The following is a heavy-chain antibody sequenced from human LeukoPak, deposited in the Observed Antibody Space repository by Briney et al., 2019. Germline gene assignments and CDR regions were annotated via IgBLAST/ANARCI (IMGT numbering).Heavy chain of an antibody. V-gene: IGHV4-30-4*01. Sequence: PSQTLSLTCTVSGGSISSGDYYWSWIRQPPGKGLEWIGYIYYSGSTYYNPSLKGRVTISVDTSKNQFSLKLSSVTAADTAVYYCARDPGSYYGSGSRPYYYYGMDVWGKGTTVTVSS. J-gene: IGHJ6*04. CDR3: ARDPGSYYGSGSRPYYYYGMDV. CDR2: IYYSGST. D-gene: IGHD3-10*01. CDR1: GGSISSGDYY.